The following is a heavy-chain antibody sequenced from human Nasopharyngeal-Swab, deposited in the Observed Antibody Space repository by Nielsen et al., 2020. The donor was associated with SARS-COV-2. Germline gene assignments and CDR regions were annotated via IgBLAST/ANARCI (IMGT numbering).Heavy chain of an antibody. Sequence: WIRQPPGKGLEWIGYIYYSGSTYYNPSLKSRVIIFVNTSKNQLSLKLRSVTAADTAVYYCARAGAGNYGDYLDYWGQGTLVTVSS. D-gene: IGHD4-11*01. CDR3: ARAGAGNYGDYLDY. V-gene: IGHV4-31*02. CDR2: IYYSGST. J-gene: IGHJ4*02.